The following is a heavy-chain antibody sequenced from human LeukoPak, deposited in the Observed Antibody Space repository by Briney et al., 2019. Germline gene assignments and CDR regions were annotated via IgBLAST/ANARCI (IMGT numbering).Heavy chain of an antibody. D-gene: IGHD3-3*01. CDR2: IRYDGSNK. V-gene: IGHV3-30*02. Sequence: GGSLRLSCAASGFTFSSYGMHWVRQAPGKGLEWVAFIRYDGSNKYYADSVKGRFTISRDNSKNTLYLQMSSLRAEDTAVYYCARDFGVVTPDAFDIWGQGTMVTVSS. CDR1: GFTFSSYG. J-gene: IGHJ3*02. CDR3: ARDFGVVTPDAFDI.